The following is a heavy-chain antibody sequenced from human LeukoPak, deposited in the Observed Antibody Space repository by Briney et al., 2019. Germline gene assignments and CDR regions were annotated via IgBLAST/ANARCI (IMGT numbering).Heavy chain of an antibody. Sequence: GASVKVSCKASGYTFTDYYMHWVGQAPGQGVEWMGWINPNDGDTNYVQKFQGRVTMNRERSISTAHMEVSRLRYDDTAVYYCAIANFLYCISSTCLFVYWGQGTLVTVSS. CDR2: INPNDGDT. CDR3: AIANFLYCISSTCLFVY. D-gene: IGHD2-2*01. V-gene: IGHV1-2*02. J-gene: IGHJ4*02. CDR1: GYTFTDYY.